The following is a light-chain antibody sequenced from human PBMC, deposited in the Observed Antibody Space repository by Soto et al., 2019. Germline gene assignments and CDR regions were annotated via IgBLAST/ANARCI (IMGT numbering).Light chain of an antibody. V-gene: IGLV2-14*01. CDR2: EVS. Sequence: QSALTQPASVSGSPGQSITISCTGTSSDVGGYNYVSWYQQHPGKAPKLMIYEVSNRPSGVSNRFSGSKSGNTASLTISGLQAEDEGDYYCSSYTSSSTRVFRGGTKVTVL. J-gene: IGLJ3*02. CDR1: SSDVGGYNY. CDR3: SSYTSSSTRV.